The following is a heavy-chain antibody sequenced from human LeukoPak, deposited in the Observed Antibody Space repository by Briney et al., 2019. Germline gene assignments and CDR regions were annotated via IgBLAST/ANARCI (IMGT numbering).Heavy chain of an antibody. V-gene: IGHV3-23*01. CDR3: AKGSGYSYGYFDY. J-gene: IGHJ4*02. CDR2: ISGTGGST. Sequence: PGGSLRLSCAASGFTFSNYAMSWVRQAPGKGLEWVSAISGTGGSTFYSDSVKGRFTISRDNSKNMLYLQMNSLRAEDTAVYYCAKGSGYSYGYFDYWGQGTLVTVSS. D-gene: IGHD5-18*01. CDR1: GFTFSNYA.